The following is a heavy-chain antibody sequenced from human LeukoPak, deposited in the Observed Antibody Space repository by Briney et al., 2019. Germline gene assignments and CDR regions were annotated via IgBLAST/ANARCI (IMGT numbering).Heavy chain of an antibody. CDR3: AKDLALTWELYYFDY. J-gene: IGHJ4*02. D-gene: IGHD1-26*01. CDR2: IWYDGSNK. CDR1: GFTFSSYG. V-gene: IGHV3-30*02. Sequence: GGSLRLSCAASGFTFSSYGMRWVRQAPGKGLEWVAVIWYDGSNKYYADSVKGRFTISRDNSKNTLYLQMYSLRAEDTAVYYRAKDLALTWELYYFDYWGQGTLVTVSS.